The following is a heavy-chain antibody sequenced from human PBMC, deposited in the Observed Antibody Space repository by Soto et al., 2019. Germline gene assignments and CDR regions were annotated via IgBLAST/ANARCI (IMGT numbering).Heavy chain of an antibody. D-gene: IGHD3-3*01. J-gene: IGHJ5*02. CDR1: GGSISSYY. CDR2: ICYSGST. V-gene: IGHV4-59*01. Sequence: QVQLQESGPGLVKPSETLSLTCTVSGGSISSYYWSWIRQPPGKGLEWIGYICYSGSTKYNPSLESRVTISVDTPKNQFSLKLSSVTAADTAVYYCARDRDFWSGYLTGGFDPWGQGTLVTVSS. CDR3: ARDRDFWSGYLTGGFDP.